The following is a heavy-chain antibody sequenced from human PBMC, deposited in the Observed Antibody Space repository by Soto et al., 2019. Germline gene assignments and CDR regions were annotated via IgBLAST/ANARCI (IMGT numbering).Heavy chain of an antibody. CDR1: GFTFSSYG. CDR3: ARVDSSSWYGAQPFDY. V-gene: IGHV3-33*01. Sequence: QVQLVESGGGVVQPGRSLRLSCAASGFTFSSYGMHWVRQAPGKGLEWVAVIWYDGSNKYYADSVKGRFTISRDNSKIMLYLQVNSLRAEDTAVYYCARVDSSSWYGAQPFDYWGQGTVVTVSS. CDR2: IWYDGSNK. J-gene: IGHJ4*02. D-gene: IGHD6-13*01.